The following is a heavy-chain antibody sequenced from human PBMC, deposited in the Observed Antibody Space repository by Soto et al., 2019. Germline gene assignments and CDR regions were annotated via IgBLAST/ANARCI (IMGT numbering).Heavy chain of an antibody. CDR2: IYYSGST. CDR1: GDSITRSSFY. J-gene: IGHJ4*02. CDR3: ARYGYSSSYDY. Sequence: SETLSLTCNVSGDSITRSSFYWGWIRQPPGKGLEWIGYIYYSGSTNYNPSLKSRVTISVDTSKNQFSLKLSSVTAADTAVYYCARYGYSSSYDYWGQGTLVTVSS. D-gene: IGHD6-6*01. V-gene: IGHV4-61*05.